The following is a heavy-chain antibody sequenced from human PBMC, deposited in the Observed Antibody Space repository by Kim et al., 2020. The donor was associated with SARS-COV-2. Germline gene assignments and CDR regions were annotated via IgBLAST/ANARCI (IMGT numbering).Heavy chain of an antibody. V-gene: IGHV3-30*18. Sequence: GGSLRLSCAASGFTFSSYGMHWVRQAPGKGLEWVAVISYDGSNKYYADSVKGRFTISRDNSKNTLYLQMNSLRAEDTAVYYCAKGGAHFDWLFGGDYWGQGTLVTVSS. J-gene: IGHJ4*02. CDR3: AKGGAHFDWLFGGDY. D-gene: IGHD3-9*01. CDR2: ISYDGSNK. CDR1: GFTFSSYG.